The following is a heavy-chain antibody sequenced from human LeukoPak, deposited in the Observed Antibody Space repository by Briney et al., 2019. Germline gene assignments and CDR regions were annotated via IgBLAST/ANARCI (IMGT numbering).Heavy chain of an antibody. CDR3: ERGGYTNYFDSSGYYYEYGDY. CDR1: GFTFSNYA. J-gene: IGHJ4*02. V-gene: IGHV3-30-3*01. Sequence: PGGSLRLSCAASGFTFSNYAMHWVRQAPGKGLEWVAVISYDGSNKYYADSVKGRFTISRDNSKNTLYLQMNSLRAEDTAVYYCERGGYTNYFDSSGYYYEYGDYWGQGTLVTVSS. CDR2: ISYDGSNK. D-gene: IGHD3-22*01.